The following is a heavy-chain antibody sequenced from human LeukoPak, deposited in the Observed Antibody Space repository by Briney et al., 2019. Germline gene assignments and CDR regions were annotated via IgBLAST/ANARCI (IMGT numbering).Heavy chain of an antibody. CDR2: IYYSGST. J-gene: IGHJ4*02. D-gene: IGHD4-17*01. V-gene: IGHV4-59*01. CDR1: GGSISSYY. CDR3: ARVDYGDYYFDY. Sequence: SETLSLTCTVSGGSISSYYWSWIRQPQGKGLEWIGYIYYSGSTNYNPSLKSRVTISVDTSKNQFSLKLSSVTAADTAVYYCARVDYGDYYFDYWGQGTLVTVSS.